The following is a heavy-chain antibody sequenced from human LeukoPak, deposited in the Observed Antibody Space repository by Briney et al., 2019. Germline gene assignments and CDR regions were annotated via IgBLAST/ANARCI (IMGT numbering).Heavy chain of an antibody. D-gene: IGHD2-2*01. J-gene: IGHJ4*02. V-gene: IGHV1-69*04. CDR1: GGTFSSYA. CDR3: ASSRDGREGYFDY. Sequence: SVKVSCKASGGTFSSYAISWVRQAPGQGLEWMGRIIPILGIANYAQKFQGRVTITADKSTSTAYMELSSLRSEDAAVYYCASSRDGREGYFDYWGQGTLVTVSS. CDR2: IIPILGIA.